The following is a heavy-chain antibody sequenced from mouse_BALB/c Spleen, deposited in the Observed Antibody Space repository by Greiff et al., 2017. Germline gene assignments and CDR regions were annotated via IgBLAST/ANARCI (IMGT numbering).Heavy chain of an antibody. Sequence: QVQLKESGPSLVQPSQSLSITCTVSGFSLTSYGVHWVRQSPGKGLEWLGVIWRGGSTDYNAAFMSRLSITKDNSKSQVFFKMNSLQADDTAIYYSAKSPYGSSWFAYWGQGTLVTVSA. D-gene: IGHD1-1*01. CDR2: IWRGGST. J-gene: IGHJ3*01. V-gene: IGHV2-5-1*01. CDR3: AKSPYGSSWFAY. CDR1: GFSLTSYG.